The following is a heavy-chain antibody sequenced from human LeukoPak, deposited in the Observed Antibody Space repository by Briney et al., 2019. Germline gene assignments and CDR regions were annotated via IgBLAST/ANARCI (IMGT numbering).Heavy chain of an antibody. Sequence: PGGSLRLPCAASGFAFNNYAISWVRQAPGKGLEWVSVISGSGGTTFYADPVKGRFTITRDNSSNTLYLQMNSLRVGDTAIYYCAKGRTVLNDAPDVWGQGTMVTVSS. CDR3: AKGRTVLNDAPDV. J-gene: IGHJ3*01. CDR1: GFAFNNYA. D-gene: IGHD4-11*01. CDR2: ISGSGGTT. V-gene: IGHV3-23*01.